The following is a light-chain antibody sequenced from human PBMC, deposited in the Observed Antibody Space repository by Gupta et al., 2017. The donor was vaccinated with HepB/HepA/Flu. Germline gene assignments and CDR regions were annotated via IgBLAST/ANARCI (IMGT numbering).Light chain of an antibody. Sequence: QSVLTQPPSASGTPGQRVTISCSGRRSNIGSNYVYWYQQLPGTAPKLLIDRNNQRPSRVPDRFAGAKSGSSASMAISGRRSEDEADYYCAAWDGSLSGVVFGGGTKLTVL. CDR3: AAWDGSLSGVV. J-gene: IGLJ3*02. V-gene: IGLV1-47*01. CDR2: RNN. CDR1: RSNIGSNY.